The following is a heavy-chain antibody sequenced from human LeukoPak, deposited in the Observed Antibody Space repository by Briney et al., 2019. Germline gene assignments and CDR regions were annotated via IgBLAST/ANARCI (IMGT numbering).Heavy chain of an antibody. V-gene: IGHV3-7*03. Sequence: GGSLRLSCAASGFTFSDYWMSWVRQAPGKGLEWVANIRQDGSERYYVDSVKGRFTISRDNAKNSLYLQMNSLRAEDTAVYYCARDRYYYYGMDVWGQGTTVTVSS. CDR2: IRQDGSER. J-gene: IGHJ6*02. CDR3: ARDRYYYYGMDV. CDR1: GFTFSDYW.